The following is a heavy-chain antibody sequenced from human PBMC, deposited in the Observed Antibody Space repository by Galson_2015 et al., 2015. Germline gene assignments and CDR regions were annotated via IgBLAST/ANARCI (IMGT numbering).Heavy chain of an antibody. J-gene: IGHJ4*02. CDR2: INPSGGST. Sequence: SVKVSCKASGYTFTSYYTHWVRQAPGQGLEWMGIINPSGGSTSYAQKFQGRVTMTRDTSTSTVYMELSSLRSEDTAVYYCARKPPGCYGLGACYFDYWGQGTLVTVSS. D-gene: IGHD2-2*01. CDR3: ARKPPGCYGLGACYFDY. V-gene: IGHV1-46*01. CDR1: GYTFTSYY.